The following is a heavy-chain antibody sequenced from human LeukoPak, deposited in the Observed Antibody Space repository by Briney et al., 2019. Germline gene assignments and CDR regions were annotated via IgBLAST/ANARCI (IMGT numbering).Heavy chain of an antibody. CDR3: AQRGDYYDGSGYVY. CDR2: ISGSGGST. CDR1: GFTFSSYA. J-gene: IGHJ4*02. V-gene: IGHV3-23*01. D-gene: IGHD3-22*01. Sequence: GASLRLSCAASGFTFSSYAMSWVRQAPGKGLEWVSAISGSGGSTYYADSVKGRFTISRDNSKNTLYLQMNSLRAEDTAVYYCAQRGDYYDGSGYVYWGQGTLVTVSS.